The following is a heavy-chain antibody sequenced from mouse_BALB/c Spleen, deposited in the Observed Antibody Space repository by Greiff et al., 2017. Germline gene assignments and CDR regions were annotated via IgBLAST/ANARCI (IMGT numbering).Heavy chain of an antibody. J-gene: IGHJ3*01. CDR3: ARGDGNYPY. V-gene: IGHV1-87*01. D-gene: IGHD2-1*01. Sequence: LQESGAELARPGASVKLSCKASGYTFTSYWMQWVKQRPGQGLEWIGAIYPGDGDTRYTQKFKGKATLTADKSSSTAYMQLSSLASEDSAVYYCARGDGNYPYWGQGTLVTVSA. CDR2: IYPGDGDT. CDR1: GYTFTSYW.